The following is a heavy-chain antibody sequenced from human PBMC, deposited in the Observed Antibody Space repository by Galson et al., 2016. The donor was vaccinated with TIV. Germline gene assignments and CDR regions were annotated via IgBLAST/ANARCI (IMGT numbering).Heavy chain of an antibody. CDR2: IRYDGSSK. CDR3: AKDGDDNSFVHLFYYYMDV. J-gene: IGHJ6*03. CDR1: GFTFSNFG. D-gene: IGHD5-24*01. Sequence: SLRLSCATSGFTFSNFGMHWVRQAPGKGLEWVAFIRYDGSSKYFADSVKGRFTISRDNSKNTLYLQMNSPRAEDTAVFYCAKDGDDNSFVHLFYYYMDVWGKGTTVTVSS. V-gene: IGHV3-30*02.